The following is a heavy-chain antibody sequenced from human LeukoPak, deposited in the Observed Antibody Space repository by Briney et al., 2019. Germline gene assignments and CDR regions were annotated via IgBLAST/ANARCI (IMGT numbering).Heavy chain of an antibody. D-gene: IGHD2-2*01. CDR2: MNPNSGNT. V-gene: IGHV1-8*01. CDR1: GYTFTSYD. J-gene: IGHJ4*02. Sequence: ASVKVSCKASGYTFTSYDINWVRQATGQGLEWMGWMNPNSGNTGYAQKFQGRVTMTRNTSISTAYMELSSLRSEDTAVYYCARGRTYCSSTSCYDDYWGQGTLVTVSS. CDR3: ARGRTYCSSTSCYDDY.